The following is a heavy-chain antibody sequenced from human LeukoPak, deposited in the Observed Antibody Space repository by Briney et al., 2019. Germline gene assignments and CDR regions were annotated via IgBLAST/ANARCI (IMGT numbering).Heavy chain of an antibody. CDR2: ISGSGGST. V-gene: IGHV3-23*01. CDR1: GFTFSSYA. CDR3: AKWVSFDWFPIDY. J-gene: IGHJ4*02. Sequence: QPGGSLRLSCAASGFTFSSYAMGWVRQAPGKGLEWVSGISGSGGSTYYPASVKGRFTISRDNSKNTLYLQMNSLRAEDTAVYYCAKWVSFDWFPIDYWGQGTLVSVSS. D-gene: IGHD3-9*01.